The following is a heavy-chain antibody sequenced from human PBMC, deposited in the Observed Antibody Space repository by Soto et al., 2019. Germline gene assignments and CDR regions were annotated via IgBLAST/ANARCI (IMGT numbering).Heavy chain of an antibody. V-gene: IGHV4-34*01. D-gene: IGHD3-16*02. Sequence: SETLSLTCAVYGGSFSGYYWSWIRQPPGKGLEWIGEINHSGSTNYNPSLKSRVTISVDTSKNQFSLKLSSVTAADTAVYYCARGGTFGGVIPMEYFDYWGQGTLVTVSS. CDR2: INHSGST. CDR3: ARGGTFGGVIPMEYFDY. CDR1: GGSFSGYY. J-gene: IGHJ4*02.